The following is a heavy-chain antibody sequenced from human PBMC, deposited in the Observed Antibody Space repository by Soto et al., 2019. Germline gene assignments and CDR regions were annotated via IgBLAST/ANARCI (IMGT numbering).Heavy chain of an antibody. Sequence: GESLKISCKGSVYTFSSYRIGWVRQVPGKGLEWMGIISPGDSDTKYSQSFQGQVTISADKSISTAYLQWNSLKASDTAMYYCARHATYYDILSGYYFDYWGHGTLVTAPQ. D-gene: IGHD3-9*01. CDR2: ISPGDSDT. J-gene: IGHJ4*01. CDR1: VYTFSSYR. CDR3: ARHATYYDILSGYYFDY. V-gene: IGHV5-51*01.